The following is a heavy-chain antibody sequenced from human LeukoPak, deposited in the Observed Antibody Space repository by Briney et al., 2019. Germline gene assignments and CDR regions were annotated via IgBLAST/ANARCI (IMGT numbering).Heavy chain of an antibody. J-gene: IGHJ6*03. V-gene: IGHV3-21*01. Sequence: PGGSLRLSCAASGFTFSSYSMNWVRQAPGKGLEWVSSISSSSSYIYYADSVKGRFTISRDNSKNTLYLQMNRLRAEDTAVYYCARGYGSSGWYGPLLYMDVWGKGTTVTVSS. CDR1: GFTFSSYS. D-gene: IGHD6-19*01. CDR3: ARGYGSSGWYGPLLYMDV. CDR2: ISSSSSYI.